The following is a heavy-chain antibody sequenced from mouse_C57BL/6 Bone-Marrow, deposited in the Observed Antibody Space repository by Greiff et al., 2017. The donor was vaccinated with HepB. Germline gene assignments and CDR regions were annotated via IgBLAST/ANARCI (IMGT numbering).Heavy chain of an antibody. CDR3: TRGRTYYSNY. V-gene: IGHV1-15*01. CDR2: IDPETGGT. J-gene: IGHJ2*01. Sequence: VQLQESGAELVRPGASVTLSCKASGYTFTDYEMHWVKQTPVHGLEWIGAIDPETGGTAYNQKFKGKAILTADKSSSTAYMELRSLTSEDSAVYYCTRGRTYYSNYWGQGTTLTVSS. D-gene: IGHD2-5*01. CDR1: GYTFTDYE.